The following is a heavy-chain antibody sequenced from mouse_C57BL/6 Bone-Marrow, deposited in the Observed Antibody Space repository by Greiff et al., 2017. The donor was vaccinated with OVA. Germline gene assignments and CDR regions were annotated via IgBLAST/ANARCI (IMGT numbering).Heavy chain of an antibody. CDR1: GYTFTDYE. V-gene: IGHV1-15*01. CDR2: IDPETGGT. Sequence: QVQLQQSGAELVRPGASVTLSCKASGYTFTDYEMHWVKQTPVHGLEWIGAIDPETGGTAYNQKFKGKAIMTADKSTSTAYMELRRLTSEDSAVYYCTRRGGIYYGNFDYWGQGTTLTVSS. J-gene: IGHJ2*01. CDR3: TRRGGIYYGNFDY. D-gene: IGHD2-1*01.